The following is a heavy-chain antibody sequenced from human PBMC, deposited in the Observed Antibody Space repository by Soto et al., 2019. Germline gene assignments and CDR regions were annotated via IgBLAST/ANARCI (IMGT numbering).Heavy chain of an antibody. CDR3: AKDLTAYDFWSGYYTGYYYYGMDV. CDR1: GGTFSSYA. D-gene: IGHD3-3*01. CDR2: IIPIFGTA. Sequence: SVKVSCKASGGTFSSYAISWVRQAPGQGLEWMGGIIPIFGTANYAQKFQGRVTITADKSTSTAYMELSSLRSEDTAVYYCAKDLTAYDFWSGYYTGYYYYGMDVWGQGTTVTVSS. J-gene: IGHJ6*02. V-gene: IGHV1-69*06.